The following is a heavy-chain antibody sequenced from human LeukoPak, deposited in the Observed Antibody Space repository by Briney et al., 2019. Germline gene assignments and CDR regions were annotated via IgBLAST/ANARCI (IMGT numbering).Heavy chain of an antibody. V-gene: IGHV4-31*03. CDR2: IYYVGNT. Sequence: PSQTLSLTCSVSGGSISSGGNYWSWLRQLPGKGLEWIGYIYYVGNTNFNPSLKSRLSMSVDTSTNQFSLSLTSVTAADTALYFCARIEVIGSTRYFDYWGQGAMVTASS. CDR1: GGSISSGGNY. CDR3: ARIEVIGSTRYFDY. J-gene: IGHJ4*02. D-gene: IGHD3-16*02.